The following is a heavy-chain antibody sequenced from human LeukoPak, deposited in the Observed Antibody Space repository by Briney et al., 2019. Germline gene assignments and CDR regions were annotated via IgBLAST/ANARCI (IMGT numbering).Heavy chain of an antibody. Sequence: GGSLRLSCAASGFTFSSYSMNWVRQAPGKGLEWVSYISISSSTIYYADSVKGRFTISRDNAKNSLYLQMNSLRAEDTAVYYCAPDEEYCSGGSCYTLLFDYWGQGTLVTVSS. CDR3: APDEEYCSGGSCYTLLFDY. V-gene: IGHV3-48*01. D-gene: IGHD2-15*01. CDR2: ISISSSTI. CDR1: GFTFSSYS. J-gene: IGHJ4*02.